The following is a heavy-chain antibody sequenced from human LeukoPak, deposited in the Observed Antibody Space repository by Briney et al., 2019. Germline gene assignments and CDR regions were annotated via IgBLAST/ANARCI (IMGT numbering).Heavy chain of an antibody. Sequence: GGSLRLSCAASGFTFSSYEMNWVRQAPGKGLEWVSYISSSGSTIYYADSVKGRFTISRDNAKNSLYLQMNSLRAEDTAVYYCASTESVVLYDYVWGSYRLPDYWGQGTLVTVSS. D-gene: IGHD3-16*02. CDR1: GFTFSSYE. V-gene: IGHV3-48*03. CDR3: ASTESVVLYDYVWGSYRLPDY. J-gene: IGHJ4*02. CDR2: ISSSGSTI.